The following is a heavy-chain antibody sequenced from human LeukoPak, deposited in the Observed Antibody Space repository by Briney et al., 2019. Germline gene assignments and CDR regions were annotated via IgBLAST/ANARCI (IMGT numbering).Heavy chain of an antibody. Sequence: GGSLRLSCAASGFTFSTYSMNWVRQAPGKGLEWVSSISSSNSYIYYADSMKGRLTISRDNAKNALYLQMNSLRAEDTAVYYCARGGLELDYWGQGTLVTVSS. CDR1: GFTFSTYS. J-gene: IGHJ4*02. CDR2: ISSSNSYI. D-gene: IGHD1-7*01. V-gene: IGHV3-21*01. CDR3: ARGGLELDY.